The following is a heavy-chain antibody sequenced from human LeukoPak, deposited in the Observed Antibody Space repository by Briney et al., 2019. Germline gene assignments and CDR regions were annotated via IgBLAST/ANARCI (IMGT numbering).Heavy chain of an antibody. V-gene: IGHV4-4*07. D-gene: IGHD3-10*01. CDR3: ARDPGPLYYYGSDAFDI. J-gene: IGHJ3*02. CDR1: GGSISSYY. CDR2: IYTSGST. Sequence: SETLSLTCTVSGGSISSYYWSWIRQPAGKGLEWIGRIYTSGSTNYNPSLKSRVTMSVDTSKNQFSLKLSSATAADTAVYYCARDPGPLYYYGSDAFDIWGQGTMVTVSS.